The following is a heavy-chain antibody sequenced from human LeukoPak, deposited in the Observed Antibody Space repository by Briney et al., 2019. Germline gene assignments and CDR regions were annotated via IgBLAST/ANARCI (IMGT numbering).Heavy chain of an antibody. J-gene: IGHJ3*02. CDR1: GGSISSYY. Sequence: PSETLSLTCTVSGGSISSYYWSWIRQHPGKGLEWIGYIYYSGSTYYNPSLKSRVTISVDTSKNQFSPKLSSVTAAATAVYYCARNEKRALNAFYIWGKGTMVTAS. CDR2: IYYSGST. V-gene: IGHV4-59*06. CDR3: ARNEKRALNAFYI.